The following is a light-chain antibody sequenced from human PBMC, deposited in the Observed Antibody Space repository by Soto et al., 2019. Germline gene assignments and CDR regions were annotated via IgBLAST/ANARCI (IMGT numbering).Light chain of an antibody. CDR3: TSYTSSATGV. CDR1: SSDVGGYKH. V-gene: IGLV2-14*01. J-gene: IGLJ2*01. CDR2: EVS. Sequence: QSALTQPASVSGSPGQSITISCTGTSSDVGGYKHVSWYQQHPGKTPKLLIYEVSNRPSGVSSRFYGSKSGNTASLTISGLQAEDEAGYYCTSYTSSATGVFGGGTKLTVL.